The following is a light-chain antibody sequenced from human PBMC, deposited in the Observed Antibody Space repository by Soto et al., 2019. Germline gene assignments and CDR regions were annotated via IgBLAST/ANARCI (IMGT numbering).Light chain of an antibody. Sequence: QSVLTQAPSASGTPGQRVTISCSGGSSNIGRNAVSWYQQLPGTAPKLLIFSSNQRPSGVPDRFSGSKSGTSASLAISGLQSEDEADYYCAAWDDSLSVVFGGGTKVTVL. CDR1: SSNIGRNA. J-gene: IGLJ2*01. CDR2: SSN. V-gene: IGLV1-44*01. CDR3: AAWDDSLSVV.